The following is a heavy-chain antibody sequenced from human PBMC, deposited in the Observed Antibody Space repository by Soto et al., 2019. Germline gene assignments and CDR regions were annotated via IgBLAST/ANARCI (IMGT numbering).Heavy chain of an antibody. Sequence: ASVKVSCKAYGYTFTSYYLHWVRQAPGQGLGWMGIVNVCGGSRSYAQKFEGRVGMTRDTATITVYIERSSLISEATAVYYCARWGSSQYVDSRGYFDYWGQRTLVTVSS. CDR2: VNVCGGSR. CDR3: ARWGSSQYVDSRGYFDY. D-gene: IGHD6-13*01. CDR1: GYTFTSYY. J-gene: IGHJ4*02. V-gene: IGHV1-46*01.